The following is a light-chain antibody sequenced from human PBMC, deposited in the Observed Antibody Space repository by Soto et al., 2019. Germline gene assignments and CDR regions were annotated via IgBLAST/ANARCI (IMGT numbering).Light chain of an antibody. CDR3: GTWDDSLSAYVV. V-gene: IGLV1-51*01. Sequence: QSVLTQTPSVSAAPGQKVTISCSVSSSNIGNNYVSWYQQLPGTAPKLLIYDNNKRPSGIPDRFSGSKSGTSATLGITGLQTGDEADYYCGTWDDSLSAYVVFGGGTKLTVL. J-gene: IGLJ2*01. CDR1: SSNIGNNY. CDR2: DNN.